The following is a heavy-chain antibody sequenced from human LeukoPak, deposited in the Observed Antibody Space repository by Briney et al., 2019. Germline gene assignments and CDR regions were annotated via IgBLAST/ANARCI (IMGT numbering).Heavy chain of an antibody. D-gene: IGHD2-2*02. J-gene: IGHJ5*02. CDR2: IIPIFGTA. V-gene: IGHV1-69*13. CDR3: ASSPDCSSTSCYTYNWFDP. CDR1: GYTFTSYG. Sequence: GASVKVSCKASGYTFTSYGISWVRQAPGQGLEWMGGIIPIFGTANYAQKFQGRVTITADETTSTAYMELSSLRSEDTAVYYCASSPDCSSTSCYTYNWFDPWGQGTLVTVSS.